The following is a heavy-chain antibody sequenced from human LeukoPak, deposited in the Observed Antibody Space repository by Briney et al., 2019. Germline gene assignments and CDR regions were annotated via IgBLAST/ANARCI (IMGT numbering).Heavy chain of an antibody. CDR3: ARSASSTSRSAFDI. V-gene: IGHV4-59*13. Sequence: PSETLSLTCTISGGSISSNYWNWIRQPPGKGLEWIGYFHYSGNTNYNPSLKSRATISVDMSKNQFSLTLNSVTAADTAVYYCARSASSTSRSAFDIWGQGTRVTASS. CDR2: FHYSGNT. J-gene: IGHJ3*02. CDR1: GGSISSNY.